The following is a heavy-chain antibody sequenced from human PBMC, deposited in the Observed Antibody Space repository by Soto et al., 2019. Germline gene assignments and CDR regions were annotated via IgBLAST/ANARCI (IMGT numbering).Heavy chain of an antibody. CDR1: GLTFTRYS. Sequence: GGSLRLSFAASGLTFTRYSMNWFRQAPGKGLEWVSSISSTTNYIYYGDSMKGRFTISRDNAKNSLYLEMNSLRAEDTAVYYCARESEDLTSNFDYWGQGTLVTVSS. V-gene: IGHV3-21*06. CDR3: ARESEDLTSNFDY. CDR2: ISSTTNYI. J-gene: IGHJ4*02.